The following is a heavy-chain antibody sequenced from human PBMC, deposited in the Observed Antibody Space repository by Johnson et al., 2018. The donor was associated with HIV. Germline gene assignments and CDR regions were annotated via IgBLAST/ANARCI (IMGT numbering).Heavy chain of an antibody. J-gene: IGHJ3*02. D-gene: IGHD6-19*01. CDR3: ARGGAYSSGWYDDAFNI. CDR1: GFTVSSNY. V-gene: IGHV3-66*01. Sequence: GSLRLSCAVSGFTVSSNYITWVRQAPGKGLEWISVIYSGGDTYYADSVKGRFTISRDDSKNTLYLQMNRLTAEDTAVYYCARGGAYSSGWYDDAFNIWGQGTVVTVSS. CDR2: IYSGGDT.